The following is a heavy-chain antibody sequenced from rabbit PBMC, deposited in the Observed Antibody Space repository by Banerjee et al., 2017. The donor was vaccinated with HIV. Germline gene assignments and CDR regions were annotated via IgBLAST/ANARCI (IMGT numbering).Heavy chain of an antibody. J-gene: IGHJ4*01. Sequence: QQQLEESGGGLVKPEGSLTLTCKASGFDLSSYYMCWVRQAPGKGLEWIGCIGTGSGSTWYASWVNGRFTISRSTSLNTVDLKMTSLTAADTATYFCARAYDGYYGVGYPTFNLWGQGTLVTVS. CDR3: ARAYDGYYGVGYPTFNL. CDR2: IGTGSGST. D-gene: IGHD1-1*01. CDR1: GFDLSSYY. V-gene: IGHV1S43*01.